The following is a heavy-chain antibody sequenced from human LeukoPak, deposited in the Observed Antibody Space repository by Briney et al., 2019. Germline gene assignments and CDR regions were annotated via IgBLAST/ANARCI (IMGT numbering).Heavy chain of an antibody. V-gene: IGHV1-18*01. J-gene: IGHJ4*02. CDR1: GYTFTSYG. D-gene: IGHD3-10*01. CDR2: ISAYNGNT. Sequence: ASVKFSCKASGYTFTSYGISWVRQAPGQGLEWMGWISAYNGNTNYAQKLQGRVTMTTDTSTSTAYMELSSLRSEDTAVYYCATDRLLGGTGDYWGQGTLVTVSS. CDR3: ATDRLLGGTGDY.